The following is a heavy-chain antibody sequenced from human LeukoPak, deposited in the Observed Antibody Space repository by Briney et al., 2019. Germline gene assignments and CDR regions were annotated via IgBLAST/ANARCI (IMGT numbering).Heavy chain of an antibody. CDR1: GYTFTSYD. J-gene: IGHJ4*02. V-gene: IGHV1-8*01. CDR2: MNPNSGNT. D-gene: IGHD2-2*01. CDR3: ARESYCSSPSCSHDY. Sequence: ASVKVSCKASGYTFTSYDINWVRQATGQGLEWMGWMNPNSGNTGYAQKFQGRVTMTRDTSISTAYMELSGLRSDDTAVYYCARESYCSSPSCSHDYWGQGTLVTVSS.